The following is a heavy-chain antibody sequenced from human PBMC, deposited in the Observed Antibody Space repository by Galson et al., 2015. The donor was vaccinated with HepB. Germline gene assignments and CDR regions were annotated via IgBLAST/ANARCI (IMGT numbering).Heavy chain of an antibody. J-gene: IGHJ6*02. V-gene: IGHV1-69*02. CDR3: ARPYYYGSGSYYNEKEYYYYGMDV. D-gene: IGHD3-10*01. CDR2: IIPILGIA. Sequence: SVKVSCKASGGTFSSYTISWVRQAPGQGLEWMGRIIPILGIANYAQKFQGRVTITADKSTSTAYMELSSLRSEDTAVYYCARPYYYGSGSYYNEKEYYYYGMDVWGQGTTVTVSS. CDR1: GGTFSSYT.